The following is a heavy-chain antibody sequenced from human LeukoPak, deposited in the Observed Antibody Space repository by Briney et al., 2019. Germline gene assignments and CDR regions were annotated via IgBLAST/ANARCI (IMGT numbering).Heavy chain of an antibody. CDR2: IRYDGSNK. D-gene: IGHD1-14*01. Sequence: GGSLRLSCAASGLTFSSYGMHWVRQAPGKGLEWVAFIRYDGSNKYYADSVKGRFTISRDNSKNTLYLQMNSLRAEDTAVYYCAKEESAGGITFDIWGQGTMVTVSS. J-gene: IGHJ3*02. V-gene: IGHV3-30*02. CDR1: GLTFSSYG. CDR3: AKEESAGGITFDI.